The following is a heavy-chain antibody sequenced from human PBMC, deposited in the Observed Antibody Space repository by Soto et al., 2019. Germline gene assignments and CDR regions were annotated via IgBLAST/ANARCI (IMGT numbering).Heavy chain of an antibody. Sequence: PSETLSLTCAASGFTFSSYAMSWVRQAPGKGLEWVSAISGSGGSTYYADSVKGRFTISRDNSKNTLYLQMNSLRAEDTAVYYCAKVETSHYAVNWFDPWGQGTLVTVSS. CDR1: GFTFSSYA. D-gene: IGHD2-2*01. CDR3: AKVETSHYAVNWFDP. CDR2: ISGSGGST. V-gene: IGHV3-23*01. J-gene: IGHJ5*02.